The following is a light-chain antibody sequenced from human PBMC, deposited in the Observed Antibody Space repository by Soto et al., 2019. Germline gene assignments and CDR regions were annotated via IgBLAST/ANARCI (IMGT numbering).Light chain of an antibody. CDR3: QQYNSYSQT. CDR1: QSISSW. J-gene: IGKJ1*01. V-gene: IGKV1-5*01. Sequence: DIQMTQSPSILSASVGDRVTITCRASQSISSWLAWYQQKPGKAPKLLIYDASSLESGVPSRFSGSGSGTEFTLTISSLQPDDVATYYCQQYNSYSQTFGQGTKVEIK. CDR2: DAS.